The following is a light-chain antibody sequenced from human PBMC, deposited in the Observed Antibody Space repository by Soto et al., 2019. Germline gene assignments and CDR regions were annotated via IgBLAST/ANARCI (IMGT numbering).Light chain of an antibody. Sequence: DIQMTQSPSSLSASVGGRVAISCRASHYISTYLNWYQQRPGKAPKLLIYAASSLQSGVPSRFSGSGSGTDFTLTISSLQPEDFATYYCQQTYSTPLTFGGGTKVEIK. CDR2: AAS. CDR1: HYISTY. CDR3: QQTYSTPLT. J-gene: IGKJ4*01. V-gene: IGKV1-39*01.